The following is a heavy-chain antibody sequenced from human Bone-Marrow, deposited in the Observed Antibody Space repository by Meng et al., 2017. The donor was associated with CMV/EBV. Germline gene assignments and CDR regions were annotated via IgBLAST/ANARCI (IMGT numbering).Heavy chain of an antibody. CDR2: ISSSSSYI. D-gene: IGHD6-13*01. V-gene: IGHV3-21*01. CDR1: GFTFSSYS. J-gene: IGHJ5*01. Sequence: GESLKISCAASGFTFSSYSMNWVRQAPGKGLEWVSSISSSSSYIYYADSVKGRFTISRDNAKNSLYLQMYSLRAEDTAIYCCAQVTYSRGWCDCWGQGTLVTVSS. CDR3: AQVTYSRGWCDC.